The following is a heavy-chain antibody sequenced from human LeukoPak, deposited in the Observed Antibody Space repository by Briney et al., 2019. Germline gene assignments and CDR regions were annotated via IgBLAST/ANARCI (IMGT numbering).Heavy chain of an antibody. V-gene: IGHV3-23*01. J-gene: IGHJ4*02. CDR3: VKDIQVTY. CDR1: GFGFNDAA. CDR2: VSSSGANT. Sequence: PGGSLRLSCAASGFGFNDAAMTWVRQAPGKGLEWVSLVSSSGANTYYADSVKGRFTXSRDNSKNTLFLQMNSLRAEDTAMYYCVKDIQVTYWGQGTLVTVSS. D-gene: IGHD4-23*01.